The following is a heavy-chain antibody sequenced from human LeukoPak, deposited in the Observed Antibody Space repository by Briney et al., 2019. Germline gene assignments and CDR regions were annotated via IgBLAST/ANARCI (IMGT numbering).Heavy chain of an antibody. CDR2: TYYSGST. CDR1: GGSISSGDYY. J-gene: IGHJ4*02. Sequence: SETLSLTCTVSGGSISSGDYYWSWIRQPPGKGLEWIGYTYYSGSTYYNPSLKSRVTISVDTSKNQFSLKLSSVTAADTAVYYCARVGGYDLYYFDHWGQGTLVTVSS. D-gene: IGHD5-12*01. CDR3: ARVGGYDLYYFDH. V-gene: IGHV4-30-4*01.